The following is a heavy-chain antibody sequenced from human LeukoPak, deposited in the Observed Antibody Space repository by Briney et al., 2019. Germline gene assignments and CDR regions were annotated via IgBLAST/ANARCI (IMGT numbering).Heavy chain of an antibody. CDR2: MALSGGPT. J-gene: IGHJ6*02. Sequence: GGSLRLSCAASGFTFSAYAMAWVRRPPGRGLEWVSTMALSGGPTHYADAVEGRFTISRDDSKSTLYLHINNLRAEDTAVYYCARGRNWYYYYGMDVWGQGTTVTVSS. V-gene: IGHV3-23*01. CDR1: GFTFSAYA. D-gene: IGHD1-14*01. CDR3: ARGRNWYYYYGMDV.